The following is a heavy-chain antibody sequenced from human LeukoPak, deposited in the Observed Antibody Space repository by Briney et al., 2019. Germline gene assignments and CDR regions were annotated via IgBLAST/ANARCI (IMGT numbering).Heavy chain of an antibody. V-gene: IGHV3-23*01. CDR2: ISDSGDKK. Sequence: PGGSLRLSCAASGFTFNTHAMTWVRQAPGKGLEWVSAISDSGDKKYYAGSVKGRFTISRDNSKNTLYLQMNSLRAEDTAVYYCARDIDRDIVLMVYAVIPPNGMGVWGQGTTVTVSS. D-gene: IGHD2-8*01. CDR1: GFTFNTHA. J-gene: IGHJ6*02. CDR3: ARDIDRDIVLMVYAVIPPNGMGV.